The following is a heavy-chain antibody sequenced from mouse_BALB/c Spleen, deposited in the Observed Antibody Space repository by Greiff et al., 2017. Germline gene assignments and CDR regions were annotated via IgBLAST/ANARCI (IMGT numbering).Heavy chain of an antibody. D-gene: IGHD2-1*01. CDR2: IWAGGST. CDR3: ARPPYGNPYAMDY. CDR1: GFSLTSYG. Sequence: VMLVESGPGLVAPSQSLSITCTVSGFSLTSYGVHWVRQPPGKGLEWLGVIWAGGSTNYNSALMSRLSISKDNSKSQVFLKMNSLQTDDTAMYYCARPPYGNPYAMDYWGQGTSVTVSS. J-gene: IGHJ4*01. V-gene: IGHV2-9*02.